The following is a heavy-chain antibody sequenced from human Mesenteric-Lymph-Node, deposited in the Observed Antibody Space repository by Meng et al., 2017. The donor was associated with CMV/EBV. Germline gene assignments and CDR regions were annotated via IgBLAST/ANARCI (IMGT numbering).Heavy chain of an antibody. J-gene: IGHJ3*02. V-gene: IGHV3-30-3*01. CDR2: ISYDGSDK. CDR3: AKVDI. CDR1: GFTFSSYA. Sequence: GESLKISCAASGFTFSSYAMHWVRQAPGKGLEWVAVISYDGSDKYYADSVKGRFTISRDNSKNTLYLQMNSLRAEDTAVYYCAKVDIWGQGTMVTVSS.